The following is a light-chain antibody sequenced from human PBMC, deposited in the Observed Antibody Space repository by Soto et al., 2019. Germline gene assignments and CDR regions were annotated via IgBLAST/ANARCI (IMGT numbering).Light chain of an antibody. CDR2: AVS. V-gene: IGLV2-11*01. CDR3: CSYAGSSVWV. Sequence: QSALTQPRSVSGSPGQSVIISCTGTTSDVGGYKYVSWYQQHPGKAPKLVIYAVSERPSGVPDRFSGSKSGNTASLTISGLQAADEADYHCCSYAGSSVWVFGGGTKLTVL. CDR1: TSDVGGYKY. J-gene: IGLJ3*02.